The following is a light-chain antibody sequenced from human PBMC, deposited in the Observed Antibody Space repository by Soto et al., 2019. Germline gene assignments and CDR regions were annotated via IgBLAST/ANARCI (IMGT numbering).Light chain of an antibody. V-gene: IGLV2-11*01. CDR1: SSDVGGYNY. Sequence: QSALTQPRSVSGSPGQSVTISCTGTSSDVGGYNYVSWYQQHPGKAPKLMIYDVSKRPSGVPDRFSGSKSGNTASLTISCLQAEDEADYYCCSYAGSYSRVFGGGTKLTVL. J-gene: IGLJ3*02. CDR2: DVS. CDR3: CSYAGSYSRV.